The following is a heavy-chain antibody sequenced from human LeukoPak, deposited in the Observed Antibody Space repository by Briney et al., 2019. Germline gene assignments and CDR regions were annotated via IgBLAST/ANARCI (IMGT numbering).Heavy chain of an antibody. CDR3: ARDQDGMDV. CDR1: GYTFTSYY. V-gene: IGHV1-46*01. CDR2: INPSGGST. Sequence: GRSLRLSCAASGYTFTSYYMHWVRQAPGQGLEWMGIINPSGGSTSYAQKFQGRVTMTRDTSTSTVYMELSSLRSEDTAVYYCARDQDGMDVWGQGTTVTVSS. J-gene: IGHJ6*02.